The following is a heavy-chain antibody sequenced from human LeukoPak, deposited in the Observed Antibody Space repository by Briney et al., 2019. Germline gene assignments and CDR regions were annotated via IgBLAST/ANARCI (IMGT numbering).Heavy chain of an antibody. CDR3: TRYSSSWASWFDP. V-gene: IGHV4-4*07. CDR2: IYTSGST. J-gene: IGHJ5*02. Sequence: SETLSLTCTVSGGSISNYYWSWIRQPAGKGLEWIGRIYTSGSTNYNPSLKSRVTMSVDTSKSQFSLKLTSVTAADTAVYYCTRYSSSWASWFDPWGQGTLVTVSS. CDR1: GGSISNYY. D-gene: IGHD6-13*01.